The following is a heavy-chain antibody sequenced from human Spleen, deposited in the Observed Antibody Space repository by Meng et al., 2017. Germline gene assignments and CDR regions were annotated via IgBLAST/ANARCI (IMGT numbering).Heavy chain of an antibody. CDR1: GGSFSDYY. CDR3: ARGPTTMAHDFDY. D-gene: IGHD4-11*01. CDR2: INHSGST. J-gene: IGHJ4*02. Sequence: QVRRQQWGAGLLKPSETLSLTCVVSGGSFSDYYWSWIRQPPGKGLEWIEEINHSGSTNYNPSLESRATISVDTSQNNLSLKLSSVTAADSAVYYCARGPTTMAHDFDYWGQGTLVTVSS. V-gene: IGHV4-34*01.